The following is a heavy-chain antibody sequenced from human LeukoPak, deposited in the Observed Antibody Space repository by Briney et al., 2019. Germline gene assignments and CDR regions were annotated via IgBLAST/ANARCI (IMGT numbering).Heavy chain of an antibody. CDR3: ARDASSGPYSDAFDM. CDR2: ISSSSSYI. CDR1: GFTFSSYS. D-gene: IGHD3-22*01. Sequence: NPGGSLRLSCAASGFTFSSYSMNWVRQAPGKGLEWVSSISSSSSYIYYADSEKGLFTISRDNAKHSLYLQMNSLRAEDTVVYYCARDASSGPYSDAFDMWGQGTMVTVSS. J-gene: IGHJ3*02. V-gene: IGHV3-21*01.